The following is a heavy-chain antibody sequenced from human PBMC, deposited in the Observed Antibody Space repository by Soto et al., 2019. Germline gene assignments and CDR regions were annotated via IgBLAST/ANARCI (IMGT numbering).Heavy chain of an antibody. V-gene: IGHV1-18*01. CDR3: AIRRVTLVRGIVTFDY. CDR2: ISVYNGQK. CDR1: GNTFASYG. D-gene: IGHD3-10*01. J-gene: IGHJ4*02. Sequence: QVHLVQSGAEVKKPGASVRVSCKISGNTFASYGINWVRQAPGQGLEWMGWISVYNGQKNYAQSLQDRVTLTADTSTRTAYMELKTLRSDDTAVYYCAIRRVTLVRGIVTFDYWGQGTLVTVSS.